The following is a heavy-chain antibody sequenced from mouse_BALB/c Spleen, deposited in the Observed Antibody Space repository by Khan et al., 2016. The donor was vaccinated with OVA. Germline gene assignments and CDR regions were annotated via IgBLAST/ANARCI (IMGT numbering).Heavy chain of an antibody. CDR3: ARSPYGSSFAY. J-gene: IGHJ3*01. D-gene: IGHD1-1*02. CDR2: IYPGSGST. Sequence: QVQLQQSGPELVKPGASVKMSCKASGYTFTDYIMSWVKQRTGQGLEWIGEIYPGSGSTYYNEKFKGKAILTADTSSNKAYMHLSSLTSEDSAVYFCARSPYGSSFAYWGQGTLVTVSA. V-gene: IGHV1-77*01. CDR1: GYTFTDYI.